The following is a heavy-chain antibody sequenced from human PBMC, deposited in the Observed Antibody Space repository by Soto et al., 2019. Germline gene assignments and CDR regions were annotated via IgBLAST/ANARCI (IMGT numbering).Heavy chain of an antibody. CDR3: AKRDGGNPDFDY. CDR1: GFTFSRYW. J-gene: IGHJ4*02. Sequence: EVQLVESGGGLVQPGGSLRLSCAASGFTFSRYWMTWVRQSPGKGLEWVANINHDGSEKYYVDSVKGRFTISRDNGKNSLFLQMNSLRAEDPAVYYCAKRDGGNPDFDYWGQGALVTVSS. D-gene: IGHD2-15*01. V-gene: IGHV3-7*01. CDR2: INHDGSEK.